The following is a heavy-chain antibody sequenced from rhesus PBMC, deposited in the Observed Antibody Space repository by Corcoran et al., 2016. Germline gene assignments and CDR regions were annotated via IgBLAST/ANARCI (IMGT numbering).Heavy chain of an antibody. CDR2: IYCGSGST. J-gene: IGHJ4*01. CDR1: GGSISSNY. D-gene: IGHD2-27*01. CDR3: AREGRIYSLFDY. V-gene: IGHV4-173*01. Sequence: QLQLQESGPGLVKPSETLSLTCAVSGGSISSNYWSWIRQPPGKGLECIGPIYCGSGSTYYNPALKSRVTGSKDTSKNQVSLKLSSVTAADTAVYYCAREGRIYSLFDYWGQGVLVTVSS.